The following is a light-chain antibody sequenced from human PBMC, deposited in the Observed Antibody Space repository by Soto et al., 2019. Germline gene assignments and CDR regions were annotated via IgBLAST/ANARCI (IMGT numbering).Light chain of an antibody. J-gene: IGKJ3*01. CDR3: QQFNNYPFT. V-gene: IGKV1D-13*01. CDR1: EDINRY. CDR2: DAS. Sequence: AIQITQSPSSLSAYVGDRVTXXCPASEDINRYLNWYQQKPGKAPRIXIYDASSLESGVPSRVSGSGAGTDFTLSISSLQPEDFATYYCQQFNNYPFTFGPGTKVDIK.